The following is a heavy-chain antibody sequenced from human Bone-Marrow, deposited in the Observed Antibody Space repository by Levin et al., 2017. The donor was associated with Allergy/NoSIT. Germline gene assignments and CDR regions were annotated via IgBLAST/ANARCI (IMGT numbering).Heavy chain of an antibody. CDR3: ARGRLFCSGGSCYWSHYFDY. CDR2: IDDSGRT. D-gene: IGHD2-15*01. Sequence: SQTLSLTCAVYGGSFSSYSWTWIRQSPGKGLEWIGEIDDSGRTNYNPSLQSRVTISVDTSKKQFSLKLSSVTAADTAVYYCARGRLFCSGGSCYWSHYFDYWGQGTLVTVSS. V-gene: IGHV4-34*01. J-gene: IGHJ4*02. CDR1: GGSFSSYS.